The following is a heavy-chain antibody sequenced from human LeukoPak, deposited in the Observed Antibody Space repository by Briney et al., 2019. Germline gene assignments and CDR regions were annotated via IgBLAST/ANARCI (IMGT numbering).Heavy chain of an antibody. CDR1: GFNFNHYS. Sequence: GGSLRLSCAASGFNFNHYSMKWVRQAPGKGLEWVSSISSSGSDIYYADSVKGRFTISRDNAKNSLYLQMNSLTAENTAVYYCARIRYDSSGYSDCWGQGTLVTVSS. CDR2: ISSSGSDI. J-gene: IGHJ4*02. V-gene: IGHV3-21*01. CDR3: ARIRYDSSGYSDC. D-gene: IGHD3-22*01.